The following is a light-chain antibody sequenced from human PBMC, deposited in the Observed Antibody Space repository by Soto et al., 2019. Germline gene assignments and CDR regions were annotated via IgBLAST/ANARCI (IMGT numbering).Light chain of an antibody. CDR2: DVS. CDR3: RQYNNWPFS. V-gene: IGKV3-15*01. CDR1: QGVTTN. J-gene: IGKJ5*01. Sequence: EIVMTQSPASLSVSPGERVTLSCRAGQGVTTNFAWYQQKSGQSPRLLIYDVSTRATGVPARFSGTGSETDFTLTISGLQSEDSAVYSCRQYNNWPFSFGQGTRLEIK.